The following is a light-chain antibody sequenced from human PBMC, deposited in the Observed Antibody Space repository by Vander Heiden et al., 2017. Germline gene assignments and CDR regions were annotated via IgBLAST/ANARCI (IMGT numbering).Light chain of an antibody. V-gene: IGKV3-20*01. CDR2: GAS. CDR1: QSVSSSY. Sequence: EIVLTQSPGTLSLSPGERATLSCRASQSVSSSYLAWYQQKPGQAPRLLIYGASSRATGIPDRFSGSGSGTDFTLTISRLEPEDFAGYYCQQYTTFGQGTKVEIK. J-gene: IGKJ1*01. CDR3: QQYTT.